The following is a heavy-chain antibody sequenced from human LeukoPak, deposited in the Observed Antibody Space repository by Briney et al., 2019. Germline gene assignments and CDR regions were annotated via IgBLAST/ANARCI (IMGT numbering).Heavy chain of an antibody. V-gene: IGHV3-30-3*01. D-gene: IGHD6-6*01. J-gene: IGHJ3*02. CDR1: EFSFSYYA. Sequence: PGGSLRLSCAASEFSFSYYAMHWVRQAPGKGLEWVAVISSDGSIKYYADSVKGRFTISRDNAKNSLYLQMNSLRAEDTAVYYCARDPYSSFFGAFDIWGQGTMVTVSS. CDR3: ARDPYSSFFGAFDI. CDR2: ISSDGSIK.